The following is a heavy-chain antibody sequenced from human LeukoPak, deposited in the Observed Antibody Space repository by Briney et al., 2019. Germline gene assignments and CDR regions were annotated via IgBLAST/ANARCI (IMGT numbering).Heavy chain of an antibody. CDR1: GFTFSSYG. D-gene: IGHD2/OR15-2a*01. CDR3: ARSNSHYFDY. CDR2: IWYSGSNK. V-gene: IGHV3-33*01. Sequence: PGRSLRLSCAASGFTFSSYGMHWVRQAPGKGLEWVAVIWYSGSNKYYADSVKGRFTISRDNSKNTLYLQMNSLRAEDTAVYYCARSNSHYFDYWGQGTLVTVSS. J-gene: IGHJ4*02.